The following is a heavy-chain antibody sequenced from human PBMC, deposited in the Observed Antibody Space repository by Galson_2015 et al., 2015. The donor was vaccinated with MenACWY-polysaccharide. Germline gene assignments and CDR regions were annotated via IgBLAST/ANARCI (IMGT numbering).Heavy chain of an antibody. Sequence: SLRLSCAASGFTFSSYWMHWVRHAPGKGLVWVSRINSDGSSTSYADSVKGRFTISRDNSKNTLYLQMNSLRADDTAVYYCASGRYRNAFDIWGQGTVVTVSS. J-gene: IGHJ3*02. CDR2: INSDGSST. V-gene: IGHV3-74*01. D-gene: IGHD2-2*02. CDR3: ASGRYRNAFDI. CDR1: GFTFSSYW.